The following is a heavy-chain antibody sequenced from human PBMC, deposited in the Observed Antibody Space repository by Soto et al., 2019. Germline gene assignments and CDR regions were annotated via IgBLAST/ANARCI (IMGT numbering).Heavy chain of an antibody. CDR1: GYTFTSYG. CDR3: ARVALGRAVIIDWFDP. CDR2: ISPYNGNT. V-gene: IGHV1-18*04. Sequence: ASVKVSCKASGYTFTSYGISWVRQAPGQGLEWMGWISPYNGNTNYAQKFQGRVTMTTDTSTSTAYMELRSLRSDDTAVYYCARVALGRAVIIDWFDPCGQANIVTVYS. J-gene: IGHJ5*02. D-gene: IGHD3-10*01.